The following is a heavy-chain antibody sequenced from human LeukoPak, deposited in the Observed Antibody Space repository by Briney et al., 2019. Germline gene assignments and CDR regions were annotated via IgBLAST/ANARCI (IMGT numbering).Heavy chain of an antibody. D-gene: IGHD3-10*01. CDR3: ARDFAYYYGSGSYDP. J-gene: IGHJ5*02. CDR2: IYYSGST. Sequence: SETLSLTCAVYGGSFSGYYWSWIRQPPGKGLEWIGYIYYSGSTNYNPSLKSRVTISVDTSKNQFSLKLSSVTAADTAVYYCARDFAYYYGSGSYDPWGQGTLVTVSS. CDR1: GGSFSGYY. V-gene: IGHV4-59*01.